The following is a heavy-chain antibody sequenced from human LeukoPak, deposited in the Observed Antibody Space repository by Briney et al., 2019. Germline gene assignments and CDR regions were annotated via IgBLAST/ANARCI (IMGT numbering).Heavy chain of an antibody. V-gene: IGHV3-30*18. CDR3: AKSGYSYGNGIYYFDY. J-gene: IGHJ4*02. Sequence: GFLRLSCAASGFTFSSYGMHWVRQAPGKGLEWVAVISYDGSNKYYADSVKGRFTISRDNSKNTLYLQMNSLRAEDTAVYYCAKSGYSYGNGIYYFDYWGQGTLVTVSS. CDR1: GFTFSSYG. D-gene: IGHD5-18*01. CDR2: ISYDGSNK.